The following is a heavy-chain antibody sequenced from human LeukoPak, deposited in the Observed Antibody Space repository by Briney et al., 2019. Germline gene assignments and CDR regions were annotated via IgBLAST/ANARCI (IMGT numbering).Heavy chain of an antibody. CDR1: GDSVSSNSAA. CDR2: TYYRSKWYN. CDR3: ARDGRYSGYGSNRAFDI. V-gene: IGHV6-1*01. D-gene: IGHD5-12*01. Sequence: SQTLSLTCAISGDSVSSNSAAWNWIRQSPSRGLEWLGRTYYRSKWYNDYAVSVKSRITINPDTSKNQFSLQLNSVTPEDTAVYYCARDGRYSGYGSNRAFDIWGQGTMVTVSS. J-gene: IGHJ3*02.